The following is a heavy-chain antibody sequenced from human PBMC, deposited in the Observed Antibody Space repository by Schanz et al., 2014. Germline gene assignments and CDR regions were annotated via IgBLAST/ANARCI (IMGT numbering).Heavy chain of an antibody. V-gene: IGHV1-2*06. Sequence: QVQLVQSGAEVRKPGASVRVSCKASGYRFTDNYIHWVRQAPGQGFEWMGRMNVYSGATNYAQRLQGRVTMTRDTSSSTAYMELSRLTSDDTAVFFCARENLRRGENDFWGQGTLVTVSS. CDR2: MNVYSGAT. J-gene: IGHJ4*02. CDR1: GYRFTDNY. CDR3: ARENLRRGENDF.